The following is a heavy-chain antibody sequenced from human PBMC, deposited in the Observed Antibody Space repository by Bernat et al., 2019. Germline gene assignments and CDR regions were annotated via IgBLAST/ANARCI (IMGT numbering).Heavy chain of an antibody. V-gene: IGHV3-21*05. CDR1: GFTFSSYS. CDR2: ISSSSSYI. J-gene: IGHJ4*02. D-gene: IGHD2-21*02. CDR3: ARVGWGDQDRLLGRASVGARKSFDY. Sequence: EVQLVESGGGLVKPGGSLRLSCAASGFTFSSYSMNWVRQAPGKGLEWVSYISSSSSYIYYADSVKGRFTISRDNAKNSLYLQMNSLRAEDTAVYYCARVGWGDQDRLLGRASVGARKSFDYWGQGTLVTVSS.